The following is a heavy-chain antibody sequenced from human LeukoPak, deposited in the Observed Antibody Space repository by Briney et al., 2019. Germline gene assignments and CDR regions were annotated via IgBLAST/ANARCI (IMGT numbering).Heavy chain of an antibody. D-gene: IGHD1-26*01. J-gene: IGHJ5*02. CDR2: ITPIIDVS. Sequence: ITPIIDVSKYAQKFQGRLTITADKSTATVYMELSGLKSEDTAVYYCARVNLRGSQYNWFDPWGQGTLVSVSS. V-gene: IGHV1-69*04. CDR3: ARVNLRGSQYNWFDP.